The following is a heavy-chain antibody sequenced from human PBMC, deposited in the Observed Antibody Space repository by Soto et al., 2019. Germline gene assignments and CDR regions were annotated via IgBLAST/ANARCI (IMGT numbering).Heavy chain of an antibody. D-gene: IGHD2-2*01. CDR3: ARDTPRGYCSSTSCYRFYGMDV. J-gene: IGHJ6*02. V-gene: IGHV1-2*02. CDR1: GYTFTGYY. CDR2: INPNSGGT. Sequence: ASVKVSCKASGYTFTGYYMHWVRQAPGQGLEWMGWINPNSGGTNYAQKFQGRVTMTRDTSISTAYMELSRLRSDDTAVYYCARDTPRGYCSSTSCYRFYGMDVWGQGTTVTV.